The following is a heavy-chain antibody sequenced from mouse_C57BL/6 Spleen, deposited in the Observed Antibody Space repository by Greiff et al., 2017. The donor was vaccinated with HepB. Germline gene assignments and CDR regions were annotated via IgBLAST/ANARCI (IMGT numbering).Heavy chain of an antibody. CDR2: IDPSDSYT. Sequence: QVQLQQPGAELVRPGTSVKLSCKASGYTFTSYWMHWVKQRPGQGLEWIGVIDPSDSYTNYNQKFKGKATLTVDTSSSTAYMQLSSLTSEDSAVYYCAREYYGIDYWGQGTTLTVSS. CDR3: AREYYGIDY. D-gene: IGHD1-1*01. V-gene: IGHV1-59*01. CDR1: GYTFTSYW. J-gene: IGHJ2*01.